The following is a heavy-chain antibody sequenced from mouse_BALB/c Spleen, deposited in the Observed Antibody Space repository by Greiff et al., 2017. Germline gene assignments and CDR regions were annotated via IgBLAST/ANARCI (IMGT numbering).Heavy chain of an antibody. CDR2: ISSGGSYT. V-gene: IGHV5-6-4*01. J-gene: IGHJ3*01. Sequence: EVKLVESGGGLVKPGGSLKLSCAASGFTFSSYTMSWVRQTPEKRLEWVATISSGGSYTYYPDSVKGRFTISRDNAKNTLYLQMSSLKSEDTAMYYCTRELLLRGFAYWGQGTLVTVSA. D-gene: IGHD1-1*01. CDR1: GFTFSSYT. CDR3: TRELLLRGFAY.